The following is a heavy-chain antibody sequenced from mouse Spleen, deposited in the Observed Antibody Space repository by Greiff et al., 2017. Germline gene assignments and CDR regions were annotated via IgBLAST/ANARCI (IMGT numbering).Heavy chain of an antibody. CDR2: ISYDGSN. D-gene: IGHD2-1*01. CDR1: GYSITSGYY. CDR3: ARRDGNHGYFDV. V-gene: IGHV3-6*01. Sequence: EVKLQESGPGLVKPSQSLSLTCSVTGYSITSGYYWNWIRQFPGNKLEWMGYISYDGSNNYNPSLKNRISITRDTSKNQFFLKLNSVTTEDTATYYCARRDGNHGYFDVWGTGTTVTVSS. J-gene: IGHJ1*03.